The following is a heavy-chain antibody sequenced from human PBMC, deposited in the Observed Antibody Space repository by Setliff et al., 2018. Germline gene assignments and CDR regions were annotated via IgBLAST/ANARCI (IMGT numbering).Heavy chain of an antibody. J-gene: IGHJ4*02. Sequence: SETLSLTCTVSGGSISSSGYYWSWIRQSPGMGLEWIGSIYYTGSTTYSYNASLKSRVTVSLDKSKNQFSLKLTSVTAADTAVYVCARGRPLFDSRGQGTLVTVSS. CDR2: IYYTGSTTY. CDR3: ARGRPLFDS. V-gene: IGHV4-39*07. CDR1: GGSISSSGYY.